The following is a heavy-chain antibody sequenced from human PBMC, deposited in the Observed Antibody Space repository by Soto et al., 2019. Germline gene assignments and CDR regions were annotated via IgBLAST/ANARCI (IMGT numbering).Heavy chain of an antibody. CDR3: AREGAYYFDY. J-gene: IGHJ4*02. CDR2: ISYDGSNK. V-gene: IGHV3-30-3*01. Sequence: QVQLVESGGGVVQPGRSLRLSCAASGFTFSSYAMHWVRQAPGKGLEWVAVISYDGSNKYYADSVKGRFTISRDNSKNTLYRQMNSLRAEDTAVYYCAREGAYYFDYWGQGTLVTVSS. CDR1: GFTFSSYA.